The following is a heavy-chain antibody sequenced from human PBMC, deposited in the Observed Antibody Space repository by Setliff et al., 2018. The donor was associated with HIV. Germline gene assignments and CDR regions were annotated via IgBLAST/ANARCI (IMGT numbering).Heavy chain of an antibody. CDR2: IYTSGST. J-gene: IGHJ6*03. CDR3: ARVRYNWNDYYYYMDV. Sequence: LSLTCTVSGGSISSYYWSWIRQPPGKGLEWIGYIYTSGSTNYNPSLKSRVTISVDTSKNQFSLKLSSVTAADTAVYYCARVRYNWNDYYYYMDVWGKGTTVTVTS. V-gene: IGHV4-4*08. D-gene: IGHD1-1*01. CDR1: GGSISSYY.